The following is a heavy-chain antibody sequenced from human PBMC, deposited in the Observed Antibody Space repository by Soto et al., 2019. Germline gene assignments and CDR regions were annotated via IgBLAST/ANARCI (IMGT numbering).Heavy chain of an antibody. CDR1: GGSFSGYY. D-gene: IGHD3-3*01. J-gene: IGHJ4*02. CDR3: ARGQGSYYDFWSGYYTPRYFDY. V-gene: IGHV4-34*01. Sequence: SETLSLTCAVYGGSFSGYYWSWIRQPPGKGLEWIGEINHSGSTNYNPSLKSRVTISVDTSKNQFSLKLSSVTAADTAVYYCARGQGSYYDFWSGYYTPRYFDYWGQGTLVTVSS. CDR2: INHSGST.